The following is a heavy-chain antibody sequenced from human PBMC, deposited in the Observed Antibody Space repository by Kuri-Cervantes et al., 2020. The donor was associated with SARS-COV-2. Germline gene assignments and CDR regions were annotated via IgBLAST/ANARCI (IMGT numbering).Heavy chain of an antibody. Sequence: GGSLRLSCTASGFNFSITDMHWARQAPGKGLEWVAFISNDGKNKKCIASGKGRFTISRDNSQNTLYLQMKSLRNEDTAMYFCTKDRLGVHDFWGQGTLVTVSS. V-gene: IGHV3-30*18. D-gene: IGHD2-8*01. J-gene: IGHJ4*02. CDR3: TKDRLGVHDF. CDR1: GFNFSITD. CDR2: ISNDGKNK.